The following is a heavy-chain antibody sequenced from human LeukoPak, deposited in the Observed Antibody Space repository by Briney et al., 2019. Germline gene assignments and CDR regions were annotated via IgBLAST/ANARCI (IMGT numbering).Heavy chain of an antibody. CDR2: ISGSGGST. D-gene: IGHD3-22*01. V-gene: IGHV3-23*01. CDR1: GFTFNSYA. J-gene: IGHJ4*02. CDR3: AKTPLMYYYDSSVDY. Sequence: GGSLGLSCAASGFTFNSYAMSWVRQAPGKGLEWVSAISGSGGSTYYADSVKGRFTISRDNSKNTLYLQMNSLRAEDTAVYYCAKTPLMYYYDSSVDYWGQGTLVTVSS.